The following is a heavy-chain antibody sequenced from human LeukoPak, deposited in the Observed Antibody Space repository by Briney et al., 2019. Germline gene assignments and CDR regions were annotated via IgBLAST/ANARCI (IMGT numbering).Heavy chain of an antibody. V-gene: IGHV4-34*01. D-gene: IGHD3-3*01. CDR2: INHSGST. CDR1: GGSFSGYY. Sequence: SETLSLTCAVYGGSFSGYYWSWIRQPPGKGLEWIGEINHSGSTNYNPSLKSRVTISVDTSKNQFSLKLSSVTAADTAVYYCARGGKKYYDFWSGDYYYYMDVWGKGTLVTVSS. J-gene: IGHJ6*03. CDR3: ARGGKKYYDFWSGDYYYYMDV.